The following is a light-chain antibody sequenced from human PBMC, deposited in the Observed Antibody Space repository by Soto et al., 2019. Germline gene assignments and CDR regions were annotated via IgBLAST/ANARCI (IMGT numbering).Light chain of an antibody. Sequence: EVVLTQSPGTLSLSPGERASLSCRASRSVRSNFLAWYHQRPGRAPRLLIYGASNRATDIPDRFSGSVSGTDFNLTISRVEPEDFGVYYCQQYGKAPLAFGGRTKVDIK. CDR3: QQYGKAPLA. CDR1: RSVRSNF. CDR2: GAS. J-gene: IGKJ4*01. V-gene: IGKV3-20*01.